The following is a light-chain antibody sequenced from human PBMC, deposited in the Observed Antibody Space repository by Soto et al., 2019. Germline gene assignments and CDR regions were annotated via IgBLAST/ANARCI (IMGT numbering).Light chain of an antibody. CDR2: KTS. V-gene: IGKV1-39*01. J-gene: IGKJ5*01. CDR1: QTIGNY. CDR3: QQSSRAPVT. Sequence: DIQLTQSPSSLSVSVGDRVTITCRASQTIGNYVNWYQQRQGKAPKVIIYKTSTLQSGAPSRFRGSGSGTDFTLTIDSLQSEDVATYYCQQSSRAPVTFGQGTRLDIK.